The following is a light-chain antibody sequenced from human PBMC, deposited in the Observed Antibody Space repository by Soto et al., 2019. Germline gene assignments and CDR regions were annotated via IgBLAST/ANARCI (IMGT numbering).Light chain of an antibody. Sequence: EIVLTQSPATLSLSPGERATLSCRASQSVSSYLAWYQQKPGQAPRLLIYDASSRATGILARFSGSGSGTDFTLTISSLEPEEFAVYYCQQRSNSFTFGPGTKVDIK. J-gene: IGKJ3*01. V-gene: IGKV3-11*01. CDR2: DAS. CDR1: QSVSSY. CDR3: QQRSNSFT.